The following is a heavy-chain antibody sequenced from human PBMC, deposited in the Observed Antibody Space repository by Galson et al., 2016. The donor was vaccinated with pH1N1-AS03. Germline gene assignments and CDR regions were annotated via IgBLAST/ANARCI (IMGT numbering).Heavy chain of an antibody. CDR2: IIPVFGIT. V-gene: IGHV1-69*01. J-gene: IGHJ6*03. Sequence: SCKASGGSFSTYAITWVRQAPGQGLEWMGGIIPVFGITSFAQKFQDRVSITADESTSTAFMELSSLRSEDTAVYYCAKGNYQLLNYYYYMDVWGKGTTVTVSS. CDR1: GGSFSTYA. D-gene: IGHD2-2*01. CDR3: AKGNYQLLNYYYYMDV.